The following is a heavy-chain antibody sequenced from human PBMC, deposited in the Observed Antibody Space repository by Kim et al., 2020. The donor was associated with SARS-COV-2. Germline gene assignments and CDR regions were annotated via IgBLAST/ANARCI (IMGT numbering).Heavy chain of an antibody. CDR3: CAVLGAPGYFVV. CDR2: IYSGSNT. CDR1: GLTVSSYY. J-gene: IGHJ2*01. D-gene: IGHD3-16*01. V-gene: IGHV3-66*01. Sequence: GGSLRLSCAASGLTVSSYYMSWVRQAPGKGLEWVSVIYSGSNTYYSAASKEGCSTSCDNYENTPYYQMNNRITDETTVFHYCAVLGAPGYFVVWGG.